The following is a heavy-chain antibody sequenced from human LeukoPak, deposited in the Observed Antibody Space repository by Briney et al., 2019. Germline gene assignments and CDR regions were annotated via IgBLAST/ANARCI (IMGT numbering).Heavy chain of an antibody. Sequence: PGGSLRLSCAASGFTFDDYAMHWVRQAPGKGLEWVSGISWNSGSIGYVDSVRGRFAISRDNAKRSLYLQMNSLSPEDTAVYYCANQAYSQFDYWGQGTLVSVSS. CDR2: ISWNSGSI. V-gene: IGHV3-9*01. D-gene: IGHD4-11*01. CDR1: GFTFDDYA. CDR3: ANQAYSQFDY. J-gene: IGHJ4*02.